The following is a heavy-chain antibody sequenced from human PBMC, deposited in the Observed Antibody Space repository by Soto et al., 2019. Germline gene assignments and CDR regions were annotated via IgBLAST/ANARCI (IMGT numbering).Heavy chain of an antibody. CDR3: ATIYDYVWGSYRLFDY. D-gene: IGHD3-16*02. J-gene: IGHJ4*01. Sequence: GGSLRLSCEVSGFTFSNAWMNWVRQAPGKGLEWVGRIKSKKNGGTTDYAAPVKGRFTISRDGSQNRLYLQMSSLKSEDTGVYYCATIYDYVWGSYRLFDYWGHGTLVTVSS. CDR1: GFTFSNAW. CDR2: IKSKKNGGTT. V-gene: IGHV3-15*01.